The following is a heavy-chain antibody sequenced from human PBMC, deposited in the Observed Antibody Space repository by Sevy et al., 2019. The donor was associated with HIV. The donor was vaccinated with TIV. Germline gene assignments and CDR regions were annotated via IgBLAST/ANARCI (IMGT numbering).Heavy chain of an antibody. Sequence: GGSLRLSCTVSGFTFGDYCMSWVRQAPGKGLEWVAFLKSKAHGGTRDYAASMKGRFTISRDDSKNIAHLQMNDLRTEDTAIYYSTRWKGAQSIFDYWGQGALVTVSS. V-gene: IGHV3-49*04. CDR1: GFTFGDYC. CDR3: TRWKGAQSIFDY. D-gene: IGHD1-1*01. CDR2: LKSKAHGGTR. J-gene: IGHJ4*02.